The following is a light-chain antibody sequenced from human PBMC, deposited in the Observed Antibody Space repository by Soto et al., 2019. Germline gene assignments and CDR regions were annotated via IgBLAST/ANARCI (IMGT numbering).Light chain of an antibody. CDR3: QQSYRVPYT. J-gene: IGKJ2*01. CDR2: GVS. Sequence: IQMTQSPSSLSASVRDRVTITCRASQSIGSSLNWYRQKPGKAPELVMYGVSTLHGGLPSTFSGSGSGTDFNLTISSLRPEDFAVYFCQQSYRVPYTFGQGTTLEIK. V-gene: IGKV1-39*01. CDR1: QSIGSS.